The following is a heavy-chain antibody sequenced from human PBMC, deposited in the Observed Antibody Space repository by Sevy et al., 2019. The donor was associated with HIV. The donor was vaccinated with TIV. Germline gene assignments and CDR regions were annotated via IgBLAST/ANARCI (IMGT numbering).Heavy chain of an antibody. V-gene: IGHV3-33*01. CDR3: ARDRVTWYESSGFDAFDI. Sequence: GGSLRLSCAASGSTFSSHGMHWVRQAPGKGLEWVTVIWYDGRNPYYADSVKGRFTISRDNSKNMLYLQMNSLRAEDTAVYYCARDRVTWYESSGFDAFDIWGQGTMVTVSS. D-gene: IGHD3-22*01. J-gene: IGHJ3*02. CDR2: IWYDGRNP. CDR1: GSTFSSHG.